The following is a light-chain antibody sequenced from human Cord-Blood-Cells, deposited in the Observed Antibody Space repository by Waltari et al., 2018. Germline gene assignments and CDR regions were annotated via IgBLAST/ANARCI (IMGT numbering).Light chain of an antibody. CDR3: QQSYSTPFT. Sequence: DIQMTQSPSSLSASVGDRVTITCRASQSISSYLNWYQQKPGKAPKLLIYAASSLQSGVPSRCSGSGSGTDFTITISSLQPEDFATYYCQQSYSTPFTFGPGTKVDIK. CDR1: QSISSY. J-gene: IGKJ3*01. CDR2: AAS. V-gene: IGKV1-39*01.